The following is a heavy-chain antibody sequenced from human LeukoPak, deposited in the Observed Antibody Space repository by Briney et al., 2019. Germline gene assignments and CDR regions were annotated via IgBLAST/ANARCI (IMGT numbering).Heavy chain of an antibody. CDR2: VTGDGRSK. J-gene: IGHJ4*02. CDR1: GFTFDDYA. CDR3: ANGGSGRYKGVDY. V-gene: IGHV3-43*02. D-gene: IGHD3-10*01. Sequence: PGGSLRLSCAASGFTFDDYALHWVRQAPGKGLEWVSLVTGDGRSKYYASSVRGRFTISRDNSENSLFLQMSSLTTEDTALYYCANGGSGRYKGVDYWGQGILVTVSS.